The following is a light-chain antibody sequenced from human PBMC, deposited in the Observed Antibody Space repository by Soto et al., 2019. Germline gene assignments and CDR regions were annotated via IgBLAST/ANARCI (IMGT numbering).Light chain of an antibody. CDR1: QSISSY. J-gene: IGKJ1*01. CDR2: AAS. CDR3: QLCYSTPRT. V-gene: IGKV1-39*01. Sequence: DIQMTQSPSSLSASVGDRVTITCRASQSISSYLNWYQQKPGKAPKLLIYAASSLQSGVPSRFSGSGSGTDFPLTISSLQPEDFATYYCQLCYSTPRTFGHGPMVEIK.